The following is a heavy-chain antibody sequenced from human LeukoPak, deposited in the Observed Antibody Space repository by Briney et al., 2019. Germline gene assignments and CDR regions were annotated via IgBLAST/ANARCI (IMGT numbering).Heavy chain of an antibody. CDR3: VTVRQGNNQPRLAFAI. V-gene: IGHV1-69*13. CDR1: LGTFSSYA. CDR2: IIPFFGTA. J-gene: IGHJ3*02. D-gene: IGHD2/OR15-2a*01. Sequence: SVNVSRKASLGTFSSYAISAVRQPPGQGLEWVGGIIPFFGTANYAQKFQGRVTITEKESTSTAYMELSSLRPEEPAVYFCVTVRQGNNQPRLAFAIGGQGKMVTVSS.